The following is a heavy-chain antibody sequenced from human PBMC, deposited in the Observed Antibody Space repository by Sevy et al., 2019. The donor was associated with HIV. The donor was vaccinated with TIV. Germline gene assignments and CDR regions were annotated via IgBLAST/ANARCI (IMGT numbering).Heavy chain of an antibody. D-gene: IGHD3-22*01. CDR2: ISAYNGNT. CDR3: AIDRVYYYDSSGTPPFDY. V-gene: IGHV1-18*01. Sequence: ASVKVSCKASGYTFTSYGISWVRQAPGQGLEWMGWISAYNGNTNYAQKLQGRVTMTTDTSTSTAYMGLRSLRSDDTAVYYCAIDRVYYYDSSGTPPFDYWGQGTLVTVSS. J-gene: IGHJ4*02. CDR1: GYTFTSYG.